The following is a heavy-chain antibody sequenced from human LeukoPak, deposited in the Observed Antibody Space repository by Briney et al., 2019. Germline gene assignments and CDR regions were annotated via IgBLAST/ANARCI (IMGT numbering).Heavy chain of an antibody. Sequence: GGSLRLSCAASGFTFSSYGMHWVRQAPGKGLEWVAFIRYDGSNKYYADSVKGRFTISRDNSKNTLYLQMNSLRAEDTAVYYCAKLAAAGSIPFDYWGQGTLVTVSS. CDR3: AKLAAAGSIPFDY. CDR1: GFTFSSYG. CDR2: IRYDGSNK. D-gene: IGHD6-13*01. V-gene: IGHV3-30*02. J-gene: IGHJ4*02.